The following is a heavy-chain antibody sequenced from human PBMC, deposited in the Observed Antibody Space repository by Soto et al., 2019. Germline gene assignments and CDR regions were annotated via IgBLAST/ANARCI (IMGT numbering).Heavy chain of an antibody. D-gene: IGHD2-15*01. V-gene: IGHV1-69*02. J-gene: IGHJ4*02. Sequence: QVQLVHSGAEVKKPGSSVKVSCKASGGTFSSYTISWVRQAPGQGLEWMGRIIPILGIANYAQKFQGRVTITADKSTSTAYMELSSLRSEDTAVYYCAIWSGGSHFDYWGQGTLVTVSS. CDR3: AIWSGGSHFDY. CDR1: GGTFSSYT. CDR2: IIPILGIA.